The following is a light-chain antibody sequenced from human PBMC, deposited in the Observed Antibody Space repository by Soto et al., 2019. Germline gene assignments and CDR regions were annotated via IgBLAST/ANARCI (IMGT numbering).Light chain of an antibody. CDR1: QGISTL. V-gene: IGKV1D-13*01. CDR3: QQFYDYPLT. Sequence: AIHLTQSPSFLSASVGDRVTISCRASQGISTLFAWYQQKPGKAPKLLIYDASTLESGVPSRFSGSGSGADFTLTISSLQPQDFATYYCQQFYDYPLTFGGGTKVVIK. CDR2: DAS. J-gene: IGKJ4*01.